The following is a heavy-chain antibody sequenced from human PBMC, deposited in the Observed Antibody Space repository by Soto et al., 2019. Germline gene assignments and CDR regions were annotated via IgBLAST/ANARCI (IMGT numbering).Heavy chain of an antibody. CDR2: IYYSGST. V-gene: IGHV4-39*01. CDR3: ARAHYGDYGYGMDV. J-gene: IGHJ6*02. CDR1: GGSISSSSYY. Sequence: SETLSLTCTVSGGSISSSSYYWGWIRQPPGKGLEWIGSIYYSGSTYYNPSLQSRVTISVDTSKNQFSLKLSSVTAADTAVYYCARAHYGDYGYGMDVWGQGTTVTV. D-gene: IGHD4-17*01.